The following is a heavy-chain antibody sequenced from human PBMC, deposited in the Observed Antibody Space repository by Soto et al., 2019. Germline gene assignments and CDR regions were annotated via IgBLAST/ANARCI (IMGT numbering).Heavy chain of an antibody. V-gene: IGHV1-24*01. CDR3: ARGVGSGSYYNTYNWFEP. J-gene: IGHJ5*02. D-gene: IGHD3-10*01. Sequence: GASVKVSCKVSGYTLTELSMHWVRQAPGKGLEWMGGFDPEDGETIYAQKFQGRVTMTEDTSTSTAYMELRSLRSDDTAVYYCARGVGSGSYYNTYNWFEPWGQGTLVTVSS. CDR1: GYTLTELS. CDR2: FDPEDGET.